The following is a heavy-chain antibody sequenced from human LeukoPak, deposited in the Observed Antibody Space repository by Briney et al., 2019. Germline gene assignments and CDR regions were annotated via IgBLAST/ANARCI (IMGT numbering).Heavy chain of an antibody. J-gene: IGHJ6*03. V-gene: IGHV3-9*01. Sequence: GGSLRLSCAASGFTFDDYAMHWVRQAPGKGLEWVSGISWNSGSIGYADSVKGRFTISRDNAKNSLYLQMNSLRAEDTALYYCAKDGIAAAGTRLPYYYYYYMDVWGKGTTVTVSS. CDR1: GFTFDDYA. D-gene: IGHD6-13*01. CDR2: ISWNSGSI. CDR3: AKDGIAAAGTRLPYYYYYYMDV.